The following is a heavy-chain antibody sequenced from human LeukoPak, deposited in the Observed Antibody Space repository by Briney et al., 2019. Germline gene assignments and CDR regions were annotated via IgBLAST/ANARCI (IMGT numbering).Heavy chain of an antibody. CDR2: IYTSGST. CDR3: ARVSCDTNNPYYYYYYMDV. J-gene: IGHJ6*03. Sequence: SQTLSLTCTVSGGSISSGSYYWSWIRHPAGEGLEWIGCIYTSGSTNYNPSLKSRVTISVDTAKNQFSLKLSSVTAADTAVYYCARVSCDTNNPYYYYYYMDVWVKGTTVNVSS. V-gene: IGHV4-61*02. D-gene: IGHD2-2*02. CDR1: GGSISSGSYY.